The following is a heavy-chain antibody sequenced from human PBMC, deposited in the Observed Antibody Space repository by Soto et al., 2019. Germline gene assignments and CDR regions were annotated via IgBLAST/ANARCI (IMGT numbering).Heavy chain of an antibody. J-gene: IGHJ6*02. CDR1: GLTFSSYG. D-gene: IGHD5-18*01. CDR3: AKDSGTAMVTSYYYYGMDV. CDR2: ISNDGSKK. Sequence: GGSLRLSCAASGLTFSSYGMHRVRQAPGKGLEWVAVISNDGSKKYYADSVKGRFTISRDNSKNTLYLQMNSLRAEDTAVYYCAKDSGTAMVTSYYYYGMDVWGQGTTVTVSS. V-gene: IGHV3-30*18.